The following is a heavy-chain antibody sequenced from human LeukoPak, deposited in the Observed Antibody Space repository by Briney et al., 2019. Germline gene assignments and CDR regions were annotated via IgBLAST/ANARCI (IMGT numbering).Heavy chain of an antibody. Sequence: GSLRLSCAASGFTFSSYSMNWVRQAPGKGLEWVSSISSSSYIYYADSVKGRFTISRDNAKNSLYLQMNSLRAEDTAVYYCARVIERQSDSSGYYFDYWGQGTLVTVSS. CDR1: GFTFSSYS. D-gene: IGHD3-22*01. J-gene: IGHJ4*02. V-gene: IGHV3-21*01. CDR2: ISSSSYI. CDR3: ARVIERQSDSSGYYFDY.